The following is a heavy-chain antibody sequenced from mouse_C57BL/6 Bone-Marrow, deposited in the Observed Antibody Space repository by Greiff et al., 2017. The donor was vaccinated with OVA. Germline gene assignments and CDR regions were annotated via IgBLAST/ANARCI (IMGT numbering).Heavy chain of an antibody. CDR1: GFTFSSYA. D-gene: IGHD1-1*01. V-gene: IGHV5-4*01. J-gene: IGHJ4*01. CDR3: ARQDYSYAMDY. Sequence: VQVVESGGGLGKLGGSLKLSCAASGFTFSSYAMSWLRQTPEKRLEWVATISDGGSYTYYPDNVKGRFTISRDNAKNNLYLQMSHLKSEDTAMYYCARQDYSYAMDYWGQGTSVTVSS. CDR2: ISDGGSYT.